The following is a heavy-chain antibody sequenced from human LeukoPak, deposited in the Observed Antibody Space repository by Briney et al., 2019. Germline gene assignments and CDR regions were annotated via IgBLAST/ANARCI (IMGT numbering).Heavy chain of an antibody. V-gene: IGHV3-74*01. CDR1: GFTFSNYM. J-gene: IGHJ4*02. D-gene: IGHD1-20*01. CDR2: IKSDGITI. CDR3: PRDLNWSLDQ. Sequence: QPGGSLRLSCAASGFTFSNYMMHWVRQAPGKGLVWVSRIKSDGITITYADSVKGRFTISRDNAKNTLYLQMNSLRAEDTAVYYCPRDLNWSLDQWGQGTLVTVPS.